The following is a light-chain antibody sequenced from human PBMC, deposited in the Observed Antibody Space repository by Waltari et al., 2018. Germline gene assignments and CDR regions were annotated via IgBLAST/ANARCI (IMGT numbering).Light chain of an antibody. J-gene: IGKJ1*01. V-gene: IGKV3-20*01. CDR2: GAS. CDR1: QSVSRS. Sequence: IVLTQSPGTLSLSPGERATLSCRASQSVSRSLAWYQQKPGQAPKLLIYGASTMATCIPDRLTGSGCGTDFSLTLSSLEHEDFAIYFCQHYVRLPATFGQGTKVEIK. CDR3: QHYVRLPAT.